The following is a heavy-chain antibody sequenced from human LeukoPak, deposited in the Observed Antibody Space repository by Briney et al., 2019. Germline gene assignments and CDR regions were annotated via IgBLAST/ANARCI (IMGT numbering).Heavy chain of an antibody. Sequence: SETLSLTCAVYGGSFSGYYWSWIRQPPGKGLEWIGEINHSGSTNYNPSLKSRVTISVDTSKNQFSLKLSSVTAADTAVYYCARIGTVCGCPDWWGQGTLVTVPS. CDR1: GGSFSGYY. J-gene: IGHJ4*02. CDR2: INHSGST. CDR3: ARIGTVCGCPDW. V-gene: IGHV4-34*01. D-gene: IGHD6-19*01.